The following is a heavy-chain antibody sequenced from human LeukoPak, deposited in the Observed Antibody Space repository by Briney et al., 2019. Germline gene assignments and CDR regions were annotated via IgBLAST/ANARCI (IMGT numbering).Heavy chain of an antibody. D-gene: IGHD4-17*01. CDR1: GFTFNNYC. J-gene: IGHJ3*01. CDR2: IKQDGSQK. CDR3: ARGDFSDYGDYVDAFDV. V-gene: IGHV3-7*01. Sequence: GGSLRLSCAASGFTFNNYCMSWVRQAPGKGLHWVANIKQDGSQKFYVDSVKGRFTTSRDNTKNSLYLQMNSLRAEDTAMYYCARGDFSDYGDYVDAFDVWGQGTMVTVSS.